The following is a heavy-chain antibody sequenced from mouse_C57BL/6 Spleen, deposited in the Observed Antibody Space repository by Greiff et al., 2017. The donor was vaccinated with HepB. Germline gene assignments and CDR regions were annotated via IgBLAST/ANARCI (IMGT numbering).Heavy chain of an antibody. D-gene: IGHD1-1*01. J-gene: IGHJ1*03. CDR2: INPSNGGT. V-gene: IGHV1-53*01. CDR3: ARSYYGSSYNWYFDV. Sequence: VQLQQPGTELVKPGASVKLSCKASGYTFTSYWTHWVKQSPGQGLEWIGNINPSNGGTNYNEKFKSKATLTVDKSSSTAYMQLSSLTSEDSAVYYCARSYYGSSYNWYFDVWGTGTTVTVSS. CDR1: GYTFTSYW.